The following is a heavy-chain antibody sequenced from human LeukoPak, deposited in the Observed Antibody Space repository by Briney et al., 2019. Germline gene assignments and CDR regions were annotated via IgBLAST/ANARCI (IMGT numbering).Heavy chain of an antibody. V-gene: IGHV1-18*01. J-gene: IGHJ3*02. CDR3: ARDLDPYYYDSSGYWGDAFDI. D-gene: IGHD3-22*01. Sequence: VASVKVSCKASGYTFTSYGISWVRQAPGQGLEWMGWISAYNGNTNYAQKLQGRVTMTTDTSTSTAYMELRSLRSDDTAVYYCARDLDPYYYDSSGYWGDAFDIWGQGTMVTVSS. CDR2: ISAYNGNT. CDR1: GYTFTSYG.